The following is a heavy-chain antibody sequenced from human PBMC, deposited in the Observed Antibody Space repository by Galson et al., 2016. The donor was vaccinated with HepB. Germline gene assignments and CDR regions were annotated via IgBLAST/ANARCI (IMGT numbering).Heavy chain of an antibody. CDR1: GGSISSGDYY. CDR3: TRSYGALWFGELLKTNWFDP. Sequence: TLSLTCTVSGGSISSGDYYWTWIRQPPGKGLEWVGYISYSGSTYYNPSLKSRVTISVDTSKNQFSLKLRSVTAADTAVYYCTRSYGALWFGELLKTNWFDPWGQGTLVTVSS. CDR2: ISYSGST. D-gene: IGHD3-10*01. V-gene: IGHV4-30-4*01. J-gene: IGHJ5*02.